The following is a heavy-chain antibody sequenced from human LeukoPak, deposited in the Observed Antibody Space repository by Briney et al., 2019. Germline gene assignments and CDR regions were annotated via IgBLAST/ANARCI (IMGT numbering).Heavy chain of an antibody. CDR3: ARGGSPPEALGDAFDI. Sequence: GGSLRLSCVASGFTFSSHWMHWVRRAPGKGLVWVSRVSSDGSSTRYADSVQGRFTISRDNAKDTLYLQMNSLRAGDTAVYYCARGGSPPEALGDAFDIWGQGTMVTVSS. J-gene: IGHJ3*02. CDR1: GFTFSSHW. CDR2: VSSDGSST. V-gene: IGHV3-74*01. D-gene: IGHD1-26*01.